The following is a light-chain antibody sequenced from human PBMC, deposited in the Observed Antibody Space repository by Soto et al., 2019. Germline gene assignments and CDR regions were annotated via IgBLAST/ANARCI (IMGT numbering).Light chain of an antibody. CDR2: DNN. CDR3: ATWDASLPGEV. J-gene: IGLJ2*01. V-gene: IGLV1-51*01. CDR1: SSNIGNNY. Sequence: QSVLTQSPSVSAAPGQKVTISCSGSSSNIGNNYVSWYQHLPGTAPKLLIYDNNKRPAGIPDRFSGSKSGTSGTLDLTGLQTGDEGDYYCATWDASLPGEVFGGGTKLTVL.